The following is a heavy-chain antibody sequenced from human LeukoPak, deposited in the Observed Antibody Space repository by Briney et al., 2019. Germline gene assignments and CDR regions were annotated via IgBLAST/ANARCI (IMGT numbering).Heavy chain of an antibody. CDR2: ISGVGGTT. D-gene: IGHD3-22*01. Sequence: PGGSLRLSCAASGFTFDDYAMHWVRQAPGKGLEWVSLISGVGGTTYYADFVKGRFTISRDNSKNSLYLQMNSLRTEDTALYYCAKEKSRYYDSSGYGDAFDIWGQGTMVTFSS. CDR1: GFTFDDYA. CDR3: AKEKSRYYDSSGYGDAFDI. J-gene: IGHJ3*02. V-gene: IGHV3-43*02.